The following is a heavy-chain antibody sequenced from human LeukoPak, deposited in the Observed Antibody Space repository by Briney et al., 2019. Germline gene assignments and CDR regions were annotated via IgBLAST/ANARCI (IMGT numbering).Heavy chain of an antibody. CDR1: GGSLNGHY. V-gene: IGHV4-34*01. CDR2: GSDRGGT. CDR3: AMNGQSGFSFDP. J-gene: IGHJ5*02. Sequence: SETLSLTCAVLGGSLNGHYWSWIRQFPGKGLEWIGEGSDRGGTKYNPSLKSRVAISADTSKNQFSLRLTSVTAADTAVYHCAMNGQSGFSFDPWGQGTLVTVSS. D-gene: IGHD1-26*01.